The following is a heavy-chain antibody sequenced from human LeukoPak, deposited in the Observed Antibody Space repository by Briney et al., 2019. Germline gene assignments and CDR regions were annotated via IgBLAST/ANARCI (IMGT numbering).Heavy chain of an antibody. J-gene: IGHJ6*02. CDR2: IYYSGST. CDR1: GASINDYY. CDR3: ARDQRTVGYYGMDV. Sequence: SETLSLTCTVSGASINDYYWTWIRRPPGKGLEWIGYIYYSGSTNYNPSLKSRVTISVDTSKNQFSLKLRSVTAADTAVYYCARDQRTVGYYGMDVWGRGTTVTVSS. D-gene: IGHD1-26*01. V-gene: IGHV4-59*01.